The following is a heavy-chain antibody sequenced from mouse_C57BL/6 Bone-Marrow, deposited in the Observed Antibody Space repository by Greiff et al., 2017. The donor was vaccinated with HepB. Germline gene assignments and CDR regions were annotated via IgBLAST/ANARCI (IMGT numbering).Heavy chain of an antibody. J-gene: IGHJ2*01. V-gene: IGHV1-61*01. CDR1: GYTFTSYW. CDR3: GKMGGYCFYYFDY. CDR2: IYPSDSET. Sequence: QVQLQQPGAELVRPGSSVKLSCKASGYTFTSYWMDWVKQRPGQGLEWIGNIYPSDSETHYNQKFKDKATLTVDKSSSTAYMQLSSLTSEDSAVYYCGKMGGYCFYYFDYWGQGTTLTVSS. D-gene: IGHD3-1*01.